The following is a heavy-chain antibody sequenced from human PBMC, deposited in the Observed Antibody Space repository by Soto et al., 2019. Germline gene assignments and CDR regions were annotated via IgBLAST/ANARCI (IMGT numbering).Heavy chain of an antibody. D-gene: IGHD3-10*01. CDR2: IYSGGYT. V-gene: IGHV3-53*01. CDR1: GFTVSNNY. CDR3: AAQPGGGGY. J-gene: IGHJ4*02. Sequence: EVQLVESGGGLIQPGGSLRLSCAVSGFTVSNNYMSWVRQAPGKGLEGVSVIYSGGYTAYGDSVKGRFTISRDNSNKPHYLQRNGVGADAPAVFDWAAQPGGGGYWGQGTLVTVSS.